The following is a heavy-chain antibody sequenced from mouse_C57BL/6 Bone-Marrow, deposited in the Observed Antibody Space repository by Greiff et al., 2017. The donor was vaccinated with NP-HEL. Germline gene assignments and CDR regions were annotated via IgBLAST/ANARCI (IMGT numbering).Heavy chain of an antibody. D-gene: IGHD2-5*01. J-gene: IGHJ1*03. CDR1: GFNIKDYY. Sequence: VQLQQSGAELVRPGASVKLSCTASGFNIKDYYMHWVKQTPEQGLEWIGRIDPEDGDTEYAPKFQGKATMTADTSSNTAYLRLSSLTSEDTAVYYCTIKAYYSNLYWYFDVWGTGTTVTVSS. CDR3: TIKAYYSNLYWYFDV. V-gene: IGHV14-1*01. CDR2: IDPEDGDT.